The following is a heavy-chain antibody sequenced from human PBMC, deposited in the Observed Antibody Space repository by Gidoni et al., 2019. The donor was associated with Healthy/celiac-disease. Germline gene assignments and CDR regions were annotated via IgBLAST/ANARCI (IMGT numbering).Heavy chain of an antibody. CDR3: ARASRHGRTTVTTLPGVGDY. V-gene: IGHV4-31*03. D-gene: IGHD4-17*01. J-gene: IGHJ4*02. CDR2: IYYSGST. CDR1: GGSISSGGYY. Sequence: QLQLQESGPGLVKPSQTLSLTCTVSGGSISSGGYYWSWIRQHPGKGLEWIGYIYYSGSTYYNPALKSRVTRSVDTSKNQFSLKLSSVTAADTAVYYCARASRHGRTTVTTLPGVGDYWGQGTLVTVSS.